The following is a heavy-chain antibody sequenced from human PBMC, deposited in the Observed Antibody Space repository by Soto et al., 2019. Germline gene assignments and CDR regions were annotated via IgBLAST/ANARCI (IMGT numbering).Heavy chain of an antibody. V-gene: IGHV4-34*01. D-gene: IGHD3-22*01. CDR2: INHSGST. CDR1: GGSFSGYY. Sequence: SETLSLTCAVYGGSFSGYYWSWIRQPPGKGLEWIGEINHSGSTNYNPSLKSRVTISVDTSKNQFSLKLSSVTAADTAVYYCASWYYYDSSGYRRGMDVWGQGTKVTVYS. CDR3: ASWYYYDSSGYRRGMDV. J-gene: IGHJ6*02.